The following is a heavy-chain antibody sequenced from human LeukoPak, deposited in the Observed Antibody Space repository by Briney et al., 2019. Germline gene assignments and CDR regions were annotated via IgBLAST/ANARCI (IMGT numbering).Heavy chain of an antibody. J-gene: IGHJ4*02. D-gene: IGHD1-26*01. V-gene: IGHV1-18*03. CDR2: ISGYNSAT. CDR1: GYSLTSYG. Sequence: ASVKVSCKASGYSLTSYGISWVRQAPGQGLEWMGWISGYNSATNYAQKLQGRVTMTTDTSTSTAYMELRSLRSDDMAVYYCARDRASGTYYPDYWGQGTLVTVSS. CDR3: ARDRASGTYYPDY.